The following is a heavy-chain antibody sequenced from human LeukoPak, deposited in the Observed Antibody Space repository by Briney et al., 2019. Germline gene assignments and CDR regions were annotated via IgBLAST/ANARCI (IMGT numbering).Heavy chain of an antibody. J-gene: IGHJ6*02. V-gene: IGHV4-34*01. CDR3: ARGRLAPRSGGGRDYYYGMDV. Sequence: ESSETLSLTCAVYGGSFSGYYWSWIRQPPGKGLEWIGQINHSGGTNYNPSLKSRVTISVDSSKDQFSLKLTSVTAADTAVYYCARGRLAPRSGGGRDYYYGMDVWSQGTTVTVSS. CDR2: INHSGGT. CDR1: GGSFSGYY. D-gene: IGHD2-15*01.